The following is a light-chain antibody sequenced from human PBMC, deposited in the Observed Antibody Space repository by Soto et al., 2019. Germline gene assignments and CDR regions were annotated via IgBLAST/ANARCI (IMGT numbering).Light chain of an antibody. Sequence: IQMTQSPSSVSASIGDTVTLTCRASQDINTLLAWYQQKPGKAPKLLIYGASTLESGVPSRFSGSGSGTDFTLTISCLQSEDFATYYCQQYYSFPYTFGQGTKLEIK. CDR1: QDINTL. CDR2: GAS. V-gene: IGKV1-8*01. J-gene: IGKJ2*01. CDR3: QQYYSFPYT.